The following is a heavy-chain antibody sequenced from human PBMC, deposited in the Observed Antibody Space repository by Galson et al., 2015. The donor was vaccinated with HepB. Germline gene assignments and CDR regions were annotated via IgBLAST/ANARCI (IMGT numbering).Heavy chain of an antibody. CDR2: IIPIFGTA. V-gene: IGHV1-69*06. Sequence: SVKVSCKASGGTFSSYAISWVRQAPGQGLEWMGGIIPIFGTANYAQKFQGRVTITADKSTSTAYMELSSLRSEDTAVYYCARAPLSITGIDWYFDLWGRGTLVTVSS. CDR1: GGTFSSYA. CDR3: ARAPLSITGIDWYFDL. D-gene: IGHD1-20*01. J-gene: IGHJ2*01.